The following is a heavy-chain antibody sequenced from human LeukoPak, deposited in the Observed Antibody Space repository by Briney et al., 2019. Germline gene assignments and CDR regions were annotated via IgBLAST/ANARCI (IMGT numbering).Heavy chain of an antibody. V-gene: IGHV3-74*01. CDR2: SNSDGSSI. CDR1: GFTISDYW. J-gene: IGHJ4*02. D-gene: IGHD2-8*02. Sequence: PGGCLRLSCAASGFTISDYWMHWVRQAPGKGLVWVSRSNSDGSSISYADSVKGRFTISRDIAKNTLYLQMNSLRDEDTGVYYCARDWSFDYWGQGTLVTVSS. CDR3: ARDWSFDY.